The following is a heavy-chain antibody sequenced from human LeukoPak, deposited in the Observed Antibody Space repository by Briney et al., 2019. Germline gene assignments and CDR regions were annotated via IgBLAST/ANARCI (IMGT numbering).Heavy chain of an antibody. Sequence: PGGSLRLSCAVSGLSFTSAWMSWVRQAPGKGLEWVGRIKSKGAGGTTDYAAPVKGRFSISRDDSRNTLYLQMNSLKTADTAVYFCTADLPGGYSDYFDYWGQGTLVTVAS. CDR2: IKSKGAGGTT. V-gene: IGHV3-15*01. J-gene: IGHJ4*02. CDR3: TADLPGGYSDYFDY. D-gene: IGHD2-15*01. CDR1: GLSFTSAW.